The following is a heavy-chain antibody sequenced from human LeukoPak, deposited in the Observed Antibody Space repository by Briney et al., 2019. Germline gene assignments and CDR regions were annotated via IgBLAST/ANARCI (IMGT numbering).Heavy chain of an antibody. J-gene: IGHJ4*02. CDR2: ISGSGGST. D-gene: IGHD4-23*01. V-gene: IGHV3-23*01. Sequence: GGSLRLSGAASGFTFSSYAMSWVRQAPGKGLEWVSAISGSGGSTYYADSVKGRFTISRDNSKNTLYLQMNSLRAEDTAVYYCAKDPTVVTPGGNFDYWGQGTLVTVSS. CDR1: GFTFSSYA. CDR3: AKDPTVVTPGGNFDY.